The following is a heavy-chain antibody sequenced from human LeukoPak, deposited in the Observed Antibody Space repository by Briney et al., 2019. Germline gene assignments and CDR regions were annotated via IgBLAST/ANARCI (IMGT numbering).Heavy chain of an antibody. J-gene: IGHJ6*02. CDR2: INSNGGST. Sequence: GGSLRLSCSASGFAFSNYATHWVRQAPGKGLEYVAGINSNGGSTFYADSVRGRFTMSGDNSKNTLYLQMSSLRAEDTAVYYCVKGTSTKYYYYGMDVWAKGPRSPSP. CDR3: VKGTSTKYYYYGMDV. CDR1: GFAFSNYA. V-gene: IGHV3-64D*06. D-gene: IGHD2-2*01.